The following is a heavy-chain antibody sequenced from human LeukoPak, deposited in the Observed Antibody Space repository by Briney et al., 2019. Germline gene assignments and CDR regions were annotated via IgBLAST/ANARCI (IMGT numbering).Heavy chain of an antibody. J-gene: IGHJ4*02. V-gene: IGHV1-2*02. CDR1: GYTFTGYF. D-gene: IGHD3-22*01. CDR3: ARPSLGSGSTPSNY. Sequence: ASLKVSCKASGYTFTGYFIHWVRQAPGQGLEWMGWINPNTGGTIYAQKFQGRVTMTRDTSISTAYMDLTRLTSDDTAVYYCARPSLGSGSTPSNYWGQGTLVTVSS. CDR2: INPNTGGT.